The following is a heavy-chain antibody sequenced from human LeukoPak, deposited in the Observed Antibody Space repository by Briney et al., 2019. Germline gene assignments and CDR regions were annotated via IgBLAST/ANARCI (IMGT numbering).Heavy chain of an antibody. V-gene: IGHV3-23*01. Sequence: PGGSLRLSCAASGFTFSSYAMSWVRQAPGKGLEWVSAISGSGGSTYYADSVKGRFTISRDNSKNTLYLQMNSLRAEDTAVYYCAKLGDSGSYYSYFDCWGQGTLVTVSS. D-gene: IGHD1-26*01. CDR3: AKLGDSGSYYSYFDC. CDR2: ISGSGGST. CDR1: GFTFSSYA. J-gene: IGHJ4*02.